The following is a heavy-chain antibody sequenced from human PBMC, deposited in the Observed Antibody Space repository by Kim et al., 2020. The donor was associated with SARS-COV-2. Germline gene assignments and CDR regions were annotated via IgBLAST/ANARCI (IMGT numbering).Heavy chain of an antibody. Sequence: SQTLSLTCAISGDSVSSDSAVWNWIRLSPSRGLEWLGRTYYRSKWFHDYVGSVRSRVTIDPDTSKNQCSLQLSSVSPEATAVYYCAKRTAAGGAMDVWGQGTTVTVSS. J-gene: IGHJ6*02. CDR3: AKRTAAGGAMDV. CDR2: TYYRSKWFH. D-gene: IGHD3-10*01. V-gene: IGHV6-1*01. CDR1: GDSVSSDSAV.